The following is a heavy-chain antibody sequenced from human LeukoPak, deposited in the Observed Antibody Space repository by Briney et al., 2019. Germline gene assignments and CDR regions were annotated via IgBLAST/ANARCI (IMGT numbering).Heavy chain of an antibody. CDR1: GFTFSSYS. Sequence: GSLRLSCAASGFTFSSYSMNWVRLAPGKGLEWVSSISSGQNYIYYADSVKGRFAISRDNAKNSLFLQMNTLRAEDTAVYYCARVGYSYGQFDYWGQGTLVTVSS. CDR2: ISSGQNYI. D-gene: IGHD5-18*01. J-gene: IGHJ4*02. V-gene: IGHV3-21*01. CDR3: ARVGYSYGQFDY.